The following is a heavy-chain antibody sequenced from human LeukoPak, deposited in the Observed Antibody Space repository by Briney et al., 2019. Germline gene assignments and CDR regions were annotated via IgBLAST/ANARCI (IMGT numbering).Heavy chain of an antibody. CDR2: IKQDGNEK. V-gene: IGHV3-7*01. D-gene: IGHD2/OR15-2a*01. CDR3: ATIEAVRFHY. CDR1: GFAFSTSW. Sequence: GGSLRLSCAASGFAFSTSWMSWVRQAPGKGLEWVANIKQDGNEKYYADSVKGRFTISRDNAKNSVYLQMNSLRAEDTAVYYCATIEAVRFHYWGQGTLVTVSS. J-gene: IGHJ4*02.